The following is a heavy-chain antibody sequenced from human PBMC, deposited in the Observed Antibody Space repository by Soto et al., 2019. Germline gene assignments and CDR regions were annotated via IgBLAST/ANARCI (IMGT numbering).Heavy chain of an antibody. J-gene: IGHJ4*02. CDR2: IRSIANSYTT. Sequence: QPGGSLRLSCVGSGFTFSDHHMDWVRQAPGKGLEWVGRIRSIANSYTTEYAASVEGRFTISRDDSKDSLYLQMNSLRVEDTAVYHCAKDRISYFDYWGQGTLVTVSS. V-gene: IGHV3-72*01. CDR1: GFTFSDHH. CDR3: AKDRISYFDY.